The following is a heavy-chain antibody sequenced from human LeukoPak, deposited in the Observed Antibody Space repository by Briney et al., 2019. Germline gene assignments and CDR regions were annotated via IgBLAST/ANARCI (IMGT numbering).Heavy chain of an antibody. CDR1: GYTFTSHG. CDR2: LNAYSGNT. J-gene: IGHJ4*02. D-gene: IGHD3-22*01. V-gene: IGHV1-18*01. CDR3: ARSLPYYDSSGSFDY. Sequence: ASVRVSCEASGYTFTSHGTSWVPQAPGQGLEWMGWLNAYSGNTNYAQKVQGRVTMTTDTSTTTTYMELRSLRSDKTAVYYCARSLPYYDSSGSFDYWGQGTLVTVSS.